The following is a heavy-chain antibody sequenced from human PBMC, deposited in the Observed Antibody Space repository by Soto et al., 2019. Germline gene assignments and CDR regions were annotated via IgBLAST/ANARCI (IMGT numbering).Heavy chain of an antibody. J-gene: IGHJ5*02. CDR2: TSNGGV. CDR3: ARLTTS. V-gene: IGHV3-23*01. Sequence: GGSLRLSCAASGFTFSSSAMSWVRQAPGKGLEWVSTTSNGGVYYTDSVKGRFTISRDNSKNTLYLQMNSLRVDDTAIYYCARLTTSWGQGALVTVSS. CDR1: GFTFSSSA.